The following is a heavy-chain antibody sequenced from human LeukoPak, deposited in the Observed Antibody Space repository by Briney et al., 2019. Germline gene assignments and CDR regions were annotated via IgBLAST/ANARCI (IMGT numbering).Heavy chain of an antibody. V-gene: IGHV3-15*01. CDR2: IKSKTDGGTT. CDR3: TSSGDHYDFWSGYYTDFDY. CDR1: GFTFSNAW. J-gene: IGHJ4*02. D-gene: IGHD3-3*01. Sequence: LGGSLRLSCAASGFTFSNAWMSWVRQAPGKGLEWVGRIKSKTDGGTTDYAAPVKGRFTISRDDSKNTLYLQMNSLKTEDTAVYYCTSSGDHYDFWSGYYTDFDYWGQGTLVTVSS.